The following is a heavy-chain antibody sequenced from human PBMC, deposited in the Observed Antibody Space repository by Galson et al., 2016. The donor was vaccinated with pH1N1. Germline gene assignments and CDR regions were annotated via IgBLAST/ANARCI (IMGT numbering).Heavy chain of an antibody. V-gene: IGHV3-9*01. D-gene: IGHD6-19*01. Sequence: SLRLSCAASGFTFDDYAMHWVRQVPGKGLEWVSGISWNSGSKGYADSVKGRFTISRDNAKNSLYLQMNSLRAEDTALYYCARAHGYSSGWYDYWGQGTLVTVSS. J-gene: IGHJ4*02. CDR3: ARAHGYSSGWYDY. CDR2: ISWNSGSK. CDR1: GFTFDDYA.